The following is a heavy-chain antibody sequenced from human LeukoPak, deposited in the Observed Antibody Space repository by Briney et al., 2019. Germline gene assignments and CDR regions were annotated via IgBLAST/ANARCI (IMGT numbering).Heavy chain of an antibody. Sequence: GESLKISCKAPRYNFNMYWIGWVRQMPGKGLEWMGIIYPDDSHTIYSPSFQGQVTISADKSISTAYLQWSSLKASDTAMYYCARRRDLYSGSYYPFDYWGQGTLVTVSS. CDR3: ARRRDLYSGSYYPFDY. CDR2: IYPDDSHT. D-gene: IGHD1-26*01. J-gene: IGHJ4*02. CDR1: RYNFNMYW. V-gene: IGHV5-51*01.